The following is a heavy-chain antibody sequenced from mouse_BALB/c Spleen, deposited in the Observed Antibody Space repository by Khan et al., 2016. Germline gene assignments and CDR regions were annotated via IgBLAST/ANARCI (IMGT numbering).Heavy chain of an antibody. CDR1: GFSLTNSG. Sequence: QVQLKQSGPGLVAPSQSLSITCTVSGFSLTNSGVHWVRQPPRKGLDWLGVIWAGGSTDYNSALMSSLSITRDTTQNQVFLKMNSLLTYDTVVYYCAREEQDFDAWFSSWDRGTLVTVSA. CDR2: IWAGGST. J-gene: IGHJ3*01. V-gene: IGHV2-9*02. CDR3: AREEQDFDAWFSS.